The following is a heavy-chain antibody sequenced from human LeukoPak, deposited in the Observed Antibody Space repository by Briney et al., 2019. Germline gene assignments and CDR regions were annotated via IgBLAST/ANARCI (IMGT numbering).Heavy chain of an antibody. CDR3: AKGRITVTTVTDAFDI. J-gene: IGHJ3*02. CDR2: IRYDGSNE. V-gene: IGHV3-30*02. D-gene: IGHD4-17*01. Sequence: GGSLRLSCAASGFTFSSYGMHWVRQAPGKGLEWVAFIRYDGSNEYYADSVKGRFTISRDNSKNTLYLQMNSLRAEDTAVYYCAKGRITVTTVTDAFDIWGQGTMVTVSS. CDR1: GFTFSSYG.